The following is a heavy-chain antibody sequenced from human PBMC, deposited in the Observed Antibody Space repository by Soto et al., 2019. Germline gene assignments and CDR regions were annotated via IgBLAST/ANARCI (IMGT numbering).Heavy chain of an antibody. V-gene: IGHV4-39*02. CDR3: ARLVVVAPVANA. CDR1: GGSIGGYY. J-gene: IGHJ5*02. Sequence: SETLSLTCTVSGGSIGGYYWGWIRQPPGKGLEWVGGIFYTGTTYYSPSLKDRVTISVDTSKNSFSLNLTSVTAADTAVYFCARLVVVAPVANAWGQGTLVTVSS. CDR2: IFYTGTT. D-gene: IGHD2-2*01.